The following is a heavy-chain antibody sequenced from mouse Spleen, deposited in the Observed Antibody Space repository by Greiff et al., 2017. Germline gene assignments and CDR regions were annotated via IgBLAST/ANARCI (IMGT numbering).Heavy chain of an antibody. CDR1: GFTFSDYG. CDR2: ISSGSSTI. CDR3: ASEGFLAWFAY. J-gene: IGHJ3*01. V-gene: IGHV5-17*01. Sequence: EVQGVESGGGLVKPGGSLKLSCAASGFTFSDYGMHWVRQAPEKGLEWVAYISSGSSTIYYADTVKGRFTISRDNAKNTLFLQMTSLRSEDTAMYYCASEGFLAWFAYWGQGTLVTVSA.